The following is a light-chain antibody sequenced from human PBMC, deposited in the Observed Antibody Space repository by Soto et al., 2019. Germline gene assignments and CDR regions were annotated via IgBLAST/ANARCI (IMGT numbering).Light chain of an antibody. CDR1: QSVSSSY. CDR2: GAS. J-gene: IGKJ2*01. V-gene: IGKV3-20*01. CDR3: QQYGSSSYT. Sequence: EIVLTQSPGTLSLSPGARATLSCRASQSVSSSYLAWYQQKPGQAPRLLIYGASSRATGIPDRFSGSGSGTDFTLTISRREPEGFAVYYCQQYGSSSYTFGQGTKLEIK.